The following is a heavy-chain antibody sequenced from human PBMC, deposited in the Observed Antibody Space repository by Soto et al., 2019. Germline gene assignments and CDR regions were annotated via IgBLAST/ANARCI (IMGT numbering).Heavy chain of an antibody. Sequence: QLQLQESGPGLVKPSETLSLTCTVSGGSISSSTSYWGWIRQPPGKGLEWIGSINYSGSTYYSPSLKSRVTISADTSKNQFSLKLSSVTAADTAVYYCAKDRDPDGIWTFDSWGQGTLVTVSS. D-gene: IGHD3-9*01. J-gene: IGHJ5*01. CDR1: GGSISSSTSY. CDR2: INYSGST. CDR3: AKDRDPDGIWTFDS. V-gene: IGHV4-39*01.